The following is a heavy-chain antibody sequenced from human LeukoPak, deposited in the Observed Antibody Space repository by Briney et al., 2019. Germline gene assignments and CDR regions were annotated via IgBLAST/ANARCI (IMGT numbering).Heavy chain of an antibody. CDR3: ARGIEYSSSFPFDY. CDR1: GYTFTSYG. D-gene: IGHD6-6*01. Sequence: GASVKASCKASGYTFTSYGISWVRQAPGQGLEWMGRISAYNGNTNYAQKLQGRVTMTTDTSTSTAYMELRSLRSDDTAVYYCARGIEYSSSFPFDYWGQGTLVTVSS. V-gene: IGHV1-18*01. CDR2: ISAYNGNT. J-gene: IGHJ4*02.